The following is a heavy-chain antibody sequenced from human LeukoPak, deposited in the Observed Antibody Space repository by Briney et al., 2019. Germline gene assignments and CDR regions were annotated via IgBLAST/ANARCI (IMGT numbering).Heavy chain of an antibody. CDR2: ISWNSGSI. Sequence: PGRSLRLSCAASGFTFVDYAMHWVRQAPGKGLEWVSGISWNSGSIGYADSVKGRFTISRDNAKNSLYLQMNSLRAEDTALYYCAKDISRYYDSSGYPDYWGQGTLVTVSS. J-gene: IGHJ4*02. CDR1: GFTFVDYA. CDR3: AKDISRYYDSSGYPDY. V-gene: IGHV3-9*01. D-gene: IGHD3-22*01.